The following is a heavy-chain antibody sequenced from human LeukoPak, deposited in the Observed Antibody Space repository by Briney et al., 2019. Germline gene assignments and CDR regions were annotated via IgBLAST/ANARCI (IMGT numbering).Heavy chain of an antibody. CDR1: GGSISSYY. D-gene: IGHD6-13*01. Sequence: SETLSLTCTVSGGSISSYYWSWIRQPAGKGLEWIGRIYTSGSTNYNPSLKSRATMSVDTSKNQFSLKLSSVTAADTAVYYCAREGSSSWYSGYFDYWGQGTLVTVSS. CDR2: IYTSGST. J-gene: IGHJ4*02. CDR3: AREGSSSWYSGYFDY. V-gene: IGHV4-4*07.